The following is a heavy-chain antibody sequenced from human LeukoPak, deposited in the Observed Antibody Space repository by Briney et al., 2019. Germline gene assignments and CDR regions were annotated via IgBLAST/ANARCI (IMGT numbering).Heavy chain of an antibody. CDR3: ARTRSYDILTEIDY. D-gene: IGHD3-9*01. CDR2: ISYDGSNK. V-gene: IGHV3-30*04. J-gene: IGHJ4*02. Sequence: GRSLRLSCAASGFTFSSYAMHWVRQAPGKGLEWVAVISYDGSNKYYADSVKGRFTISRDNSKNTLYLQMNSLRAEDTAVYYCARTRSYDILTEIDYWGQGTLVTVSS. CDR1: GFTFSSYA.